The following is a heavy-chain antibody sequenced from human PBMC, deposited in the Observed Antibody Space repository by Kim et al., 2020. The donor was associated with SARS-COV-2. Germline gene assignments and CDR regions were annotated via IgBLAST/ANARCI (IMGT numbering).Heavy chain of an antibody. Sequence: SETLSLTCTVSGGSISSGGYYWSWIRQHPGKGLEWIGYIYYSGSTYYNPSLKSRVTISVDTSKNQFSLKLSSVTAADTAVYYCARRDTAMVRFDYWGQGTLVTVSS. CDR1: GGSISSGGYY. J-gene: IGHJ4*02. D-gene: IGHD5-18*01. CDR2: IYYSGST. V-gene: IGHV4-31*03. CDR3: ARRDTAMVRFDY.